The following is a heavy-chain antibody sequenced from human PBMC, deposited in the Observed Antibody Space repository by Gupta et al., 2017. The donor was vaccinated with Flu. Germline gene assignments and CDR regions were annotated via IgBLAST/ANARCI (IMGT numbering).Heavy chain of an antibody. CDR3: AKHFYYYDSSGYYYPLDY. CDR1: GFTFSSYA. V-gene: IGHV3-23*01. Sequence: EVQLLESGGGLVQPGGSLRLPCAASGFTFSSYAMSWVRQAPGKGLEWVSAISGSGGSTYYADSVKGRFTISRDNSKNTLYLQMNSLRAEDTAVYYCAKHFYYYDSSGYYYPLDYWGQGTLVTVSS. J-gene: IGHJ4*01. CDR2: ISGSGGST. D-gene: IGHD3-22*01.